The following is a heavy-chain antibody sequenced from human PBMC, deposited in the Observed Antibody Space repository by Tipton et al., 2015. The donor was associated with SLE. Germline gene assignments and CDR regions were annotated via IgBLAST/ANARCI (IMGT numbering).Heavy chain of an antibody. Sequence: SLRLSCAASGFTFTSYAMSWVRQAPGKGLEWVSVITGSGAGVSGTTYYADSVKGRFTISRDNSKNTLYLQMNSLRTEDTAMYYCARERIGFDYWGQGALVTVSS. CDR3: ARERIGFDY. CDR1: GFTFTSYA. J-gene: IGHJ4*02. CDR2: ITGSGAGVSGTT. D-gene: IGHD2/OR15-2a*01. V-gene: IGHV3-23*01.